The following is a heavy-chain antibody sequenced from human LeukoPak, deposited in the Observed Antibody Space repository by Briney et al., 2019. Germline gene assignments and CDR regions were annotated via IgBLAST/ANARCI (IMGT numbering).Heavy chain of an antibody. CDR1: GFTFNKHG. V-gene: IGHV3-21*01. CDR3: ARDPPLGVRGVIKGLYYFDY. J-gene: IGHJ4*02. CDR2: ISSSSSYI. Sequence: PGGSLRLSCAGSGFTFNKHGMNWVRQAPGKGLEWVSSISSSSSYIHYADSVKGRFTISRDNAKNSLYLQMNSLRAEDTAVYYCARDPPLGVRGVIKGLYYFDYWGQGTLVTVSS. D-gene: IGHD3-10*01.